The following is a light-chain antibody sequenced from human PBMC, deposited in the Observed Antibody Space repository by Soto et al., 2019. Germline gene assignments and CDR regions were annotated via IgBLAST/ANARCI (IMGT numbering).Light chain of an antibody. V-gene: IGKV3-20*01. CDR1: QSVSSSY. CDR2: GAS. CDR3: QQYGSSPPFT. Sequence: EIVLTQSPGTLSLSPGERATLSCRASQSVSSSYLAWYQQKPGQAPRLLIYGASSRATGIPERFSGSASGTDFTLTISGLEPEDVAVYYCQQYGSSPPFTFGPGTKVDIK. J-gene: IGKJ3*01.